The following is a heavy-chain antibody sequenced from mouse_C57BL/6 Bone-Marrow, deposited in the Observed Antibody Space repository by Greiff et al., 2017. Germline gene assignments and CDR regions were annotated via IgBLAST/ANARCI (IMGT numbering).Heavy chain of an antibody. D-gene: IGHD1-1*01. V-gene: IGHV1-55*01. CDR1: GYTFTSYW. CDR3: ARGADYYGSSYYFDY. Sequence: QVQLQQPGAELVKPGASVKMSCKASGYTFTSYWITWVKQRPGQGLEWIGDIYPGSGSTNYNEKFKSKATLTVDTSSSTAYMQLSSLTSEDSAVYYCARGADYYGSSYYFDYWGQGTTLTVSS. CDR2: IYPGSGST. J-gene: IGHJ2*01.